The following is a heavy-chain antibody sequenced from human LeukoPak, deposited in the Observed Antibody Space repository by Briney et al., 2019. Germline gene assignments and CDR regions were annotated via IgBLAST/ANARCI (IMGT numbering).Heavy chain of an antibody. CDR3: ARAMDYYHSSGYYDAYYSDY. D-gene: IGHD3-22*01. V-gene: IGHV3-30-3*01. CDR2: ISYDGSNK. CDR1: GFTFSSYA. J-gene: IGHJ4*02. Sequence: GRSLRLSCAASGFTFSSYAMHWVRQAPGKGLEWVAVISYDGSNKYYADSVKGRFTISRDNSKNTLYLQMNSLRAEDTAVYYCARAMDYYHSSGYYDAYYSDYWGQGTLVTVSS.